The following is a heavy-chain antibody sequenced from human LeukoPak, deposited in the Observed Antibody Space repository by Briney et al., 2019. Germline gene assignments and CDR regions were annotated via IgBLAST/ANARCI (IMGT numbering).Heavy chain of an antibody. D-gene: IGHD6-13*01. J-gene: IGHJ4*02. Sequence: SQTLSVTCAISGDSVSSDSASWNWLRQSPSRGLEWLGRTYYRSKWYYDYAQSLKSRININPDASKNHFSLQLNSVTPEDTAVYYCARNYGSSWLDNWGQGTLVTVSS. CDR2: TYYRSKWYY. CDR1: GDSVSSDSAS. V-gene: IGHV6-1*01. CDR3: ARNYGSSWLDN.